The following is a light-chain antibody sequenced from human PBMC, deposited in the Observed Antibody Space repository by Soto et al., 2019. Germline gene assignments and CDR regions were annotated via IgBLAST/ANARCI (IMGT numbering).Light chain of an antibody. Sequence: QSVLTQPASVSGSPGQSITISCTGTSSDVGGYNYVSWYQQHPGKAPKLLIYEDSNRPSGVFNRFSGSKSGNTASLAISGLQAEDEADYYCTSYTSSSTWVFGGGTKLTVL. CDR1: SSDVGGYNY. CDR2: EDS. CDR3: TSYTSSSTWV. J-gene: IGLJ3*02. V-gene: IGLV2-14*01.